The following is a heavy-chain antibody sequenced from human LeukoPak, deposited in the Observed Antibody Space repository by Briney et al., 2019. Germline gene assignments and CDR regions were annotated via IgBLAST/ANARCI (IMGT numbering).Heavy chain of an antibody. Sequence: SETLSLTCAVSGASISSYYWSWIRQPPGKGLEWIGFIYYSGSTNYSPSLKSRVTISVDTSKKQFSLKLSSVTAADTAVYYCARVQRGGYHYYGMDVWGQGTTVTVSS. D-gene: IGHD6-25*01. CDR1: GASISSYY. V-gene: IGHV4-59*01. J-gene: IGHJ6*02. CDR2: IYYSGST. CDR3: ARVQRGGYHYYGMDV.